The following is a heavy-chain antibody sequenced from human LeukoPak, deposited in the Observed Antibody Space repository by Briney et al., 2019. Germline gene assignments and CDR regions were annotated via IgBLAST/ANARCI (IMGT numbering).Heavy chain of an antibody. V-gene: IGHV3-23*01. D-gene: IGHD2-15*01. J-gene: IGHJ3*02. Sequence: PGGSLRLSCAASGFTFSSYAMSWVRQAPGKGLEWVSAISGSGGSTYYADSVKGRFTISRDNSKNTLYLQMNSLRAEDTAVYYCAKEGGDIVVVVAAWAFDIWGQGTMVTVSS. CDR1: GFTFSSYA. CDR2: ISGSGGST. CDR3: AKEGGDIVVVVAAWAFDI.